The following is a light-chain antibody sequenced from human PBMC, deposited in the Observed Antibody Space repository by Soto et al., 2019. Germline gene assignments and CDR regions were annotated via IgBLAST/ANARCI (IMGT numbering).Light chain of an antibody. CDR3: SSYGGSNTLL. CDR2: EVT. Sequence: QSALTQPPSASGSPGQSVTISCTGTSSDVGIYNYVSWYQQHPGEAPKLMIYEVTKRPSGVPDRFSGSKSGNTASLTVSGLQAEDEADYYCSSYGGSNTLLCGGGTKVNVL. CDR1: SSDVGIYNY. V-gene: IGLV2-8*01. J-gene: IGLJ2*01.